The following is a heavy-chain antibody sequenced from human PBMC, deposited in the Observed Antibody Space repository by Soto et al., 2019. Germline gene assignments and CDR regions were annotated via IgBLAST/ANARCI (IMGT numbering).Heavy chain of an antibody. D-gene: IGHD7-27*01. CDR2: IYWDDDK. Sequence: QITLKESGPPLVKPTQTLTLTCTFSGFSLSTSGVGVGWIRQPPGKALEWLALIYWDDDKRYSPSLKSRLTITXXTXKXXVVLTMTNRDPVDTATYYCAHSLIPNWGSRGAFDYWGQGTLVTVSS. J-gene: IGHJ4*02. V-gene: IGHV2-5*02. CDR3: AHSLIPNWGSRGAFDY. CDR1: GFSLSTSGVG.